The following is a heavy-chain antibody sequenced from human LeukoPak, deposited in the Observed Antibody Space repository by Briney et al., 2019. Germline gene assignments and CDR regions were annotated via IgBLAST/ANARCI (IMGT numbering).Heavy chain of an antibody. J-gene: IGHJ6*02. CDR3: ARVMGAYFYGRDFYSYYGLDV. V-gene: IGHV3-66*01. CDR1: GFTVDNNY. CDR2: IYSGGSI. D-gene: IGHD5-18*01. Sequence: GGSLRLSCVASGFTVDNNYMTCVRQAPGKGLEWVSLIYSGGSIYYADSLKGRFTISRDNSKNALYLQMNSLRAEDTAVYYCARVMGAYFYGRDFYSYYGLDVWGQGTTVTVSS.